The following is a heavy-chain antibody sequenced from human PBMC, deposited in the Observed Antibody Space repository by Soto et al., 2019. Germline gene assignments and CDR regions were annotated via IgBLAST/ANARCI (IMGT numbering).Heavy chain of an antibody. Sequence: PGGSLRLSCAASGLTFSSYAMSWVRQAPGKGLEWVSAISGSGGSKYYADSVKGRFTISRGNSKNTLYLQMNSLRAEDTAVYYCAKDLWPIAAAGTSYYYYGMDVWGQGTTVTVSS. CDR2: ISGSGGSK. CDR3: AKDLWPIAAAGTSYYYYGMDV. D-gene: IGHD6-13*01. V-gene: IGHV3-23*01. J-gene: IGHJ6*02. CDR1: GLTFSSYA.